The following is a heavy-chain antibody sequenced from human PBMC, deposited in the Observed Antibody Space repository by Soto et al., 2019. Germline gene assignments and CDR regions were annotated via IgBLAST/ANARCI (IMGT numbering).Heavy chain of an antibody. D-gene: IGHD3-3*02. V-gene: IGHV4-39*01. Sequence: NPSETLSLTCTVSGDSIISSGFYWGWVRQPPGKGLEWIGSIFYLGSSYYNPSLKSRVTMSVDTSKNQFSLRLRSVTAADTALYFCARHSLALRKNNWFDPWGQGIMVTVSS. J-gene: IGHJ5*02. CDR1: GDSIISSGFY. CDR3: ARHSLALRKNNWFDP. CDR2: IFYLGSS.